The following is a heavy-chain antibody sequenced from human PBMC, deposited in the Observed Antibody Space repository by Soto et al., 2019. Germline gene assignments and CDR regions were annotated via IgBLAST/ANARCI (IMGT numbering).Heavy chain of an antibody. V-gene: IGHV4-31*03. CDR1: GGSISSGSYY. Sequence: QVQLQESGPGLVKPSQTLSLTCTVSGGSISSGSYYWSWIRQHPGEGLEWIGYIYDSGTTYYNPSLKSRVTISVDTSKNQFFLDLTSVTAADTAVYYCARVRGSVALPWYFDYWGQGTLVTVAS. CDR3: ARVRGSVALPWYFDY. CDR2: IYDSGTT. D-gene: IGHD3-16*01. J-gene: IGHJ4*02.